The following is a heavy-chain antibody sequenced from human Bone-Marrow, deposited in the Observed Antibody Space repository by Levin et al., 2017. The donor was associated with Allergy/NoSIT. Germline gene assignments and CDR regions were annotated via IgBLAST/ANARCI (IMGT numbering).Heavy chain of an antibody. V-gene: IGHV4-59*08. J-gene: IGHJ4*02. CDR3: ARQRGTNFDY. D-gene: IGHD3-16*01. CDR1: GGSMSTYY. Sequence: SETLSLNCSVSGGSMSTYYWSWLRQPAGKKLEWIGYMHYGGSIDYNPSLKSRVTISVDTSKNQFSLNLRSVTAADTAVYYCARQRGTNFDYWGQGTLVTVSS. CDR2: MHYGGSI.